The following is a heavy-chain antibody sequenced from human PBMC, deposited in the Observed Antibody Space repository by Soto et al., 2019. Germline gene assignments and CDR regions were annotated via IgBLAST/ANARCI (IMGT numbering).Heavy chain of an antibody. D-gene: IGHD2-2*01. CDR1: GYTFTNYA. Sequence: ASVKVSCKASGYTFTNYAMHWVRQAPGQRLEWMGWINADNGNTKYSQKFQGRVTITRDTSASTAYMELSSLRSEDTALYYCARDGVVVVPAAPLFDPWGQGTLVTVSS. CDR2: INADNGNT. V-gene: IGHV1-3*01. J-gene: IGHJ5*01. CDR3: ARDGVVVVPAAPLFDP.